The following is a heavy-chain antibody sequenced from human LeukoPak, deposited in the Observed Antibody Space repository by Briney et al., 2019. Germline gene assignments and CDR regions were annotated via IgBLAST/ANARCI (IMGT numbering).Heavy chain of an antibody. Sequence: GGSLRLSCAASGFTVNSNYMIWVRQGPGKGLEWVSVIYTGGSTHYADSVKGRFTISKDNAKNTVYLQMNSLRAEDTAVYYCVSFYETYWGRGTLVTVSS. CDR2: IYTGGST. CDR1: GFTVNSNY. CDR3: VSFYETY. V-gene: IGHV3-53*01. J-gene: IGHJ4*02. D-gene: IGHD2/OR15-2a*01.